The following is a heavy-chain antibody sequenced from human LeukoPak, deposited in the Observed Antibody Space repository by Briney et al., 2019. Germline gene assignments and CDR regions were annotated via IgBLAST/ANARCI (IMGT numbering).Heavy chain of an antibody. CDR3: ARSEWGATDDAFDI. V-gene: IGHV4-34*01. J-gene: IGHJ3*02. D-gene: IGHD1-26*01. CDR2: INHSGST. CDR1: GGSFSGYY. Sequence: SETLSLICAVYGGSFSGYYWSWIRQPPGKGLEWIGEINHSGSTNYNPSLKSRVTISVDTSKNQFSLKLSSVTAADTAVYYCARSEWGATDDAFDIWGQGTMVTVSS.